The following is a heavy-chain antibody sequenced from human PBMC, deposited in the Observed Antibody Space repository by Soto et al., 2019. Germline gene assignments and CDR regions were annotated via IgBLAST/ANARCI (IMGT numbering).Heavy chain of an antibody. CDR2: INSDGSTT. J-gene: IGHJ3*02. D-gene: IGHD3-22*01. CDR3: ASYSLSLSMMGDLAFDM. Sequence: EVQLVESGGGLVQPGGSLRLSCAASGFTFSRNWMHWVRQAPGKGLVWVSRINSDGSTTDYADSVKGRFTTSRDSAKNTLYLQMISLRAEDTAVYYCASYSLSLSMMGDLAFDMWGQGTVVTVSS. V-gene: IGHV3-74*01. CDR1: GFTFSRNW.